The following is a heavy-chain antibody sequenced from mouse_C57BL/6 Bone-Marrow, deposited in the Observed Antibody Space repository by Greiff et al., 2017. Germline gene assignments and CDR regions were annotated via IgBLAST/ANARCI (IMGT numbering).Heavy chain of an antibody. D-gene: IGHD2-5*01. J-gene: IGHJ1*03. Sequence: QVQLQQPGAELVKPGASVQMSCKASGYTFTSYWITWVKQRPGQGLEWIGDIYPGSGSTNYTEKFKSKATLTVDTSSSTAYMQLSSLTSEDSAVYYCARPYYSNYWYFDVWGTGTTVTVSS. CDR1: GYTFTSYW. CDR2: IYPGSGST. V-gene: IGHV1-55*01. CDR3: ARPYYSNYWYFDV.